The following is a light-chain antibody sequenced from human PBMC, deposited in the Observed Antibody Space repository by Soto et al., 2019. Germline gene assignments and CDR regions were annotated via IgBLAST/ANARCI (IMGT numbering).Light chain of an antibody. CDR1: QGISSY. CDR3: QQLNSYPLT. CDR2: AAS. J-gene: IGKJ4*01. V-gene: IGKV1-8*01. Sequence: AIRVTQSPSSLSASTGDRVTVTCRASQGISSYLAWYQQKPGKAPKLLIYAASTLQSGVPSRFSGSGSGTDFTLTISCLQSEDFATYYCQQLNSYPLTFGGGTKVDI.